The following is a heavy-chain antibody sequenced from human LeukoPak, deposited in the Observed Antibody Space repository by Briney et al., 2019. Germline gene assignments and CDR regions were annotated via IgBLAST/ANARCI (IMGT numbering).Heavy chain of an antibody. J-gene: IGHJ5*02. D-gene: IGHD3-9*01. V-gene: IGHV4-39*07. CDR3: ARDESELRYLDWLPGWFDP. Sequence: SETLSLTCTVSGGSISSSSYDWGWIRQPPGNGLEWIGSIYYSGSTYYNPSLKSRVTISVDTSKNQFSLKLSSVTAADTDVYYCARDESELRYLDWLPGWFDPWGQGTLVTVSS. CDR1: GGSISSSSYD. CDR2: IYYSGST.